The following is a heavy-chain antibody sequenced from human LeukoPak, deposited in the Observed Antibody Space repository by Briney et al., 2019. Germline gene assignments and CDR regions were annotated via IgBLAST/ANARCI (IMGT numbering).Heavy chain of an antibody. V-gene: IGHV1-69*04. CDR2: IIPILGIA. D-gene: IGHD6-13*01. Sequence: ASVKVSCKASGCTFSSYAISWVRQAPGQGLEWMGRIIPILGIANYAQKFQGRVTITADKSTSTAYMELSSLRSEDTAVYYCAVAYSSSWYLQHRGQGTLVTVSS. J-gene: IGHJ1*01. CDR3: AVAYSSSWYLQH. CDR1: GCTFSSYA.